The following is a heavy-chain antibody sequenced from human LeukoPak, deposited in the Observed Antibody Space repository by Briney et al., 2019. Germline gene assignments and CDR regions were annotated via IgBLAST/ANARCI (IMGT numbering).Heavy chain of an antibody. CDR2: MSGRDSNT. V-gene: IGHV3-23*01. Sequence: PGGSLRLSRAASVFTFSSYGMSWVRQAPGKGLEWVSNMSGRDSNTYYADSVKGRFTISKDNSKNTLYLHLNRLRAEATAVYYCAKRSDYGGDGNYFDYWGQGTPVTVSS. D-gene: IGHD4-23*01. J-gene: IGHJ4*02. CDR1: VFTFSSYG. CDR3: AKRSDYGGDGNYFDY.